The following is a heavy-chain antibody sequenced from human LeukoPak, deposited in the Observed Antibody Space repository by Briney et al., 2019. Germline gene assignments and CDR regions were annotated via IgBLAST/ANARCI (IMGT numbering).Heavy chain of an antibody. CDR2: ISWNSNMM. CDR3: AKAAYCSGGSCLHTRSGAYYYYYMDV. J-gene: IGHJ6*03. Sequence: GGSLRLSCAASGFIFDDYAMHWVRQAPGKGLEWVSDISWNSNMMGYAGSVRGRFTISRDNAKNSLYLQMNSLRPEDTAVYYCAKAAYCSGGSCLHTRSGAYYYYYMDVWGKGTTVTVSS. CDR1: GFIFDDYA. D-gene: IGHD2-15*01. V-gene: IGHV3-9*01.